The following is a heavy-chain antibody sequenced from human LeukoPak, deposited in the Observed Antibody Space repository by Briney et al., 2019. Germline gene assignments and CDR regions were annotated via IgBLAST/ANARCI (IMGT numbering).Heavy chain of an antibody. Sequence: ASVKVSCKASGGTFSSYAISWVRQAPGQGLEWMGGIIPIFGTANYAQKFQGRVTITADESTSTAYMELSSPRSEDTAVYYCAIYYYDSSGSRMIPFDYWGQGTLVTVSS. CDR2: IIPIFGTA. CDR1: GGTFSSYA. J-gene: IGHJ4*02. CDR3: AIYYYDSSGSRMIPFDY. V-gene: IGHV1-69*13. D-gene: IGHD3-22*01.